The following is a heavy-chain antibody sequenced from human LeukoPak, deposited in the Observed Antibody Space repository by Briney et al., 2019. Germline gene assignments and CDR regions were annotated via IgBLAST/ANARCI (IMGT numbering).Heavy chain of an antibody. V-gene: IGHV1-46*01. CDR1: GYTFTSYY. Sequence: ASVKVSCKASGYTFTSYYMHWVRQAPGQGLEWMGIINPSGGSTSYAQKFQGRVTMTRDTSTSTVYMELSSLRSEDTAVYYCARDSGDYGDPPSFDYWGQGTLVTVSS. CDR3: ARDSGDYGDPPSFDY. D-gene: IGHD4-17*01. J-gene: IGHJ4*02. CDR2: INPSGGST.